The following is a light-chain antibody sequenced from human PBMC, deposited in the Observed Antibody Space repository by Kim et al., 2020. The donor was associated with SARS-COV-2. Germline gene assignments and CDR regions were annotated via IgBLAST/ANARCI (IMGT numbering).Light chain of an antibody. CDR1: QSINSW. J-gene: IGKJ2*01. Sequence: SASVGDRVTITCQASQSINSWFAWYQQQPGTAPKLLIYDASSLQSGVPPRFSGRGSGTEFTLTISSLQPDDFATYYCHQYQSYPYTFGQRTKLDI. V-gene: IGKV1-5*01. CDR2: DAS. CDR3: HQYQSYPYT.